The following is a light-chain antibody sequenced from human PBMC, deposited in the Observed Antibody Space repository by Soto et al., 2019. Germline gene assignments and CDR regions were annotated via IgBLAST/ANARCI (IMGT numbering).Light chain of an antibody. CDR3: MQSIDWPRIT. V-gene: IGKV2-30*01. CDR1: QSLVYSDGNTY. CDR2: KVS. J-gene: IGKJ5*01. Sequence: DVVMTQSPLSLPVTLGQPASISCRSSQSLVYSDGNTYLNSFQQRPGQSPRRLIYKVSKRDSGVPDRFSGSGSATDFTLKISRVEAEDVGVYYCMQSIDWPRITFGQGTRLEIK.